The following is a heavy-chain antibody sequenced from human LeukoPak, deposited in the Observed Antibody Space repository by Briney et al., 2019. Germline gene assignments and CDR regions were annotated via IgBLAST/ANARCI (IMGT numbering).Heavy chain of an antibody. J-gene: IGHJ5*02. CDR3: ARASFWESPINWFAP. CDR2: INPNSGDT. Sequence: ASVKVSCKASGYTFTSYDINWVRQAPGQGLEWMGWINPNSGDTKYAQKFQGRVTMTRDTSISTAYMELSRLRSDDTAVYYCARASFWESPINWFAPWGQGTLVTVSS. D-gene: IGHD3-16*01. CDR1: GYTFTSYD. V-gene: IGHV1-2*02.